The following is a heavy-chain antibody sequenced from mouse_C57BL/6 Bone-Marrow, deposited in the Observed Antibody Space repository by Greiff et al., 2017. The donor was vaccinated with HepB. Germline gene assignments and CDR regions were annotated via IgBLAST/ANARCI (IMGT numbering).Heavy chain of an antibody. V-gene: IGHV5-4*01. J-gene: IGHJ3*01. CDR2: ISDGGSYT. Sequence: EVMLVESGGGLVKPGGSLKLSCAASGFSFSSYAMSWVRQTPEKRLEWVATISDGGSYTYYPDNVKGRFTISRDNAKNNLYLQMSHLKSEDTAMYYCARDPYGPWFAYWGQGTLVTVSA. CDR3: ARDPYGPWFAY. CDR1: GFSFSSYA. D-gene: IGHD1-1*02.